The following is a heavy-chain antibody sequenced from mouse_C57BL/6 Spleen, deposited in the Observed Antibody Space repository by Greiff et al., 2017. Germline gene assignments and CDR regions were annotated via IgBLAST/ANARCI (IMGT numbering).Heavy chain of an antibody. CDR1: GYTFTSYW. V-gene: IGHV1-59*01. Sequence: QVQLQQPGAELVRPGTSVKLSCKASGYTFTSYWMHWVKQRPGQCLEWIGVIDPSDSYTNYNQKFKGKATLTVDTSSSTAYMQLSSLTSEDSAVYYCARRDIDYGSPLGYWGQGTTLTVSS. J-gene: IGHJ2*01. CDR2: IDPSDSYT. D-gene: IGHD1-1*01. CDR3: ARRDIDYGSPLGY.